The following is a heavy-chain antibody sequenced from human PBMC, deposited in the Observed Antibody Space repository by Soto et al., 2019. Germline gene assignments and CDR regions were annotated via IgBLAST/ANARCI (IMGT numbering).Heavy chain of an antibody. V-gene: IGHV1-18*04. CDR3: ARFTGGSYNTYYFYYGMDV. J-gene: IGHJ6*02. CDR2: ISAYNGNT. CDR1: GYTFTSYG. Sequence: ASVKVSCKASGYTFTSYGISWVRQAPGQGXDWMGWISAYNGNTKYAQDLQGRVTMTTDTSTSTAYMELRSLRSDDTAVYYCARFTGGSYNTYYFYYGMDVWGQGITVTVSS. D-gene: IGHD1-26*01.